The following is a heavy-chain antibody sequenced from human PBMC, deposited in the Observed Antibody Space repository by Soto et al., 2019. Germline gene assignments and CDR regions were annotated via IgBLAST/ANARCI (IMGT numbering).Heavy chain of an antibody. V-gene: IGHV4-31*03. Sequence: QVQLQESGPGLVKPSQTLSLTCTVSGGSISSGGYYWSWIRQHPGKGLEWIGYLYYSGSTYYNPSLKSRVTMSVDTSKNRFSLKLSSVTAADTAVYYCAIGVAYSSGWSGPAFDYWGQGTLVTVSS. J-gene: IGHJ4*02. D-gene: IGHD6-19*01. CDR2: LYYSGST. CDR1: GGSISSGGYY. CDR3: AIGVAYSSGWSGPAFDY.